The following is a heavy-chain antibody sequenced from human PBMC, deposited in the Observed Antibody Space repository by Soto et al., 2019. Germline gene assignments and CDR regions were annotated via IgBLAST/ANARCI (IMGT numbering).Heavy chain of an antibody. CDR1: GGSISSGGYY. J-gene: IGHJ5*02. CDR2: IYYSGST. V-gene: IGHV4-31*02. Sequence: SETLSLTCTVSGGSISSGGYYWSWIRQHPGKGLEWIGYIYYSGSTYYNPSLKSRVTISVDTSKNQFSLKLSSVTAADTAVYYCARDGKGVGYCSGGSCRAWFDPWGQRTLVTVSS. D-gene: IGHD2-15*01. CDR3: ARDGKGVGYCSGGSCRAWFDP.